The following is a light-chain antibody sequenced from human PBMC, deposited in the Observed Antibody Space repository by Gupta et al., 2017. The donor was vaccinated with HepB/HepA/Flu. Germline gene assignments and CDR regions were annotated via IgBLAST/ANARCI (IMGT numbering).Light chain of an antibody. CDR2: YAS. CDR3: QQRSKWPVT. CDR1: QSVSIS. V-gene: IGKV3-11*01. J-gene: IGKJ4*01. Sequence: IVLTQSPATLSLSPGERATLSCRASQSVSISLAWYQQKPGQAPRLLIYYASTRATGIPARFSGSGSGTDFTLTISSLEPEDFAVYYCQQRSKWPVTFGGGTKLEIK.